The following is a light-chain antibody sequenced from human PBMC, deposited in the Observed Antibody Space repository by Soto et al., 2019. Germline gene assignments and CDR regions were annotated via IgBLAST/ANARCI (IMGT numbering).Light chain of an antibody. J-gene: IGLJ1*01. V-gene: IGLV2-14*03. CDR2: DVS. CDR1: SSDVGAYNF. Sequence: QSALTQPASASGSPGQSVTISCTGTSSDVGAYNFVSWYQQHPGKAPKLMIFDVSRRPSGVSDRFSGSKSGNTASLTISGLQAEDEADYYCSSYARSSTHVFGSGTKLTVL. CDR3: SSYARSSTHV.